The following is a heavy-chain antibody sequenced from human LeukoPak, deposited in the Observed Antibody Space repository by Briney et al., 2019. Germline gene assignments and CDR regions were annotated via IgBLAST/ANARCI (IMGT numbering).Heavy chain of an antibody. V-gene: IGHV1-69*05. CDR3: AREPESPYCSSTSCYWAYMDV. CDR1: GGTFSSYA. J-gene: IGHJ6*03. Sequence: SVKVSCKASGGTFSSYAISWVRQAPGQGLEWMGRIIPIFGTANYAQKFQGRVTITTDESTSTAYMELSSLRSEDTAVYHCAREPESPYCSSTSCYWAYMDVWGKGTTVTVSS. D-gene: IGHD2-2*01. CDR2: IIPIFGTA.